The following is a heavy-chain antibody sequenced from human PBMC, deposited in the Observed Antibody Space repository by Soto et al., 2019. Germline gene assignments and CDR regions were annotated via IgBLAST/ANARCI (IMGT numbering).Heavy chain of an antibody. D-gene: IGHD4-4*01. J-gene: IGHJ6*02. CDR3: AREGNSGPYYDYAMDV. CDR2: IYYTGST. Sequence: QVQLQESGPGLVKPSETLSLTCTVSGGSVSSGSYYWSWIRQPPGKGLAWIGYIYYTGSTNYNPPPKSRVTISVDTSKNQFSRKLRSVTAADTAVYYWAREGNSGPYYDYAMDVWGQGTTVTVSS. V-gene: IGHV4-61*01. CDR1: GGSVSSGSYY.